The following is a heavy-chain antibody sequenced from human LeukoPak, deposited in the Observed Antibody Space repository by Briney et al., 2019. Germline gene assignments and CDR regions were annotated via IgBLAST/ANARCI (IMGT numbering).Heavy chain of an antibody. V-gene: IGHV4-59*01. Sequence: SETLSLTCTVSGGSISSYYWSWIRQPPGKGLEWIGYIYYSGSTNYNPSLKSRVTISVDTSKNQFSLKLSSVTAADTAVYYRARPVVGATTAFDIWGQGTMVTVSS. CDR2: IYYSGST. CDR3: ARPVVGATTAFDI. J-gene: IGHJ3*02. CDR1: GGSISSYY. D-gene: IGHD1-26*01.